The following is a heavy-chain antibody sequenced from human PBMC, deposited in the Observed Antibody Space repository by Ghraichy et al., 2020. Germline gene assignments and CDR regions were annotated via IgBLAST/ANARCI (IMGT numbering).Heavy chain of an antibody. CDR2: IHSRGGT. CDR3: ARTVNVGLTVIWFDP. CDR1: GGSINSSY. Sequence: SPTLSLTCTVSGGSINSSYWSWIRQPAGKGLEWIGRIHSRGGTYYNPSLKSRVTMSIDTSRKQFSLKLTSVTAADTAVYYCARTVNVGLTVIWFDPWGQRTRVTVSP. D-gene: IGHD2-8*02. J-gene: IGHJ5*02. V-gene: IGHV4-4*07.